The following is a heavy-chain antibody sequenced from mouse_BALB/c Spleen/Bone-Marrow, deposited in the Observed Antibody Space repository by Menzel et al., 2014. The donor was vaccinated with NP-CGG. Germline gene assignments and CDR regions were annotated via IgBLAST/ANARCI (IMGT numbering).Heavy chain of an antibody. Sequence: EVHLVESGGGLVQPGGSLRLSCATSGFTFTDYYMNWVRQPPGKALEWLGFIRNKANGYTTEYSASVKSRFTISRDNSQNILYLQMNTQRVDDSATYYCARDKGRVFFDYWGQGTTLTVSS. J-gene: IGHJ2*01. CDR2: IRNKANGYTT. V-gene: IGHV7-3*02. CDR1: GFTFTDYY. CDR3: ARDKGRVFFDY.